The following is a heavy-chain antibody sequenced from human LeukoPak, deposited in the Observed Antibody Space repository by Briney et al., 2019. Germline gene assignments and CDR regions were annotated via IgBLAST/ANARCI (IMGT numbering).Heavy chain of an antibody. CDR2: ISYSGST. J-gene: IGHJ3*02. CDR1: GGSIRGYY. CDR3: ARTNTFDI. Sequence: SGTLSLTCTVSGGSIRGYYWNWIRQPPGKGLQWIGYISYSGSTNYNPSLKSRVTISVDTSRNQVSLKLTSMTAADTGVYYCARTNTFDIGGQGIMVTVSS. V-gene: IGHV4-59*01.